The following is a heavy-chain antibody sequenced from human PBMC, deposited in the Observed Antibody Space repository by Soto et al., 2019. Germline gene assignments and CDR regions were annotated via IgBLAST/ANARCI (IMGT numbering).Heavy chain of an antibody. D-gene: IGHD4-17*01. V-gene: IGHV3-53*01. CDR1: GFTVSRNY. CDR2: IYSGGST. Sequence: GSLRLSCAASGFTVSRNYMSWVRQAPGKGLEWVSVIYSGGSTYYADSVKGRFTISRDNSKNTLYLQMNSLRAEDTAVYYCARGDTVTYYGMDVWGQGTTVSVSS. CDR3: ARGDTVTYYGMDV. J-gene: IGHJ6*02.